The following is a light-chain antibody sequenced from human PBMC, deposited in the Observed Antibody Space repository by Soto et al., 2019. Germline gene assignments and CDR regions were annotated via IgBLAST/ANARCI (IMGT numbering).Light chain of an antibody. CDR3: QQYSDYSPRT. CDR1: QSINNW. CDR2: DSS. J-gene: IGKJ1*01. V-gene: IGKV1-5*01. Sequence: DIQMTQSPSTLSASVGDRVAITCRASQSINNWLAWYQQKPGKAPNLLISDSSDLQSGVPSRFSGSGSGTEFTLTISSLQPDDFATYYCQQYSDYSPRTFAQGPKVDIK.